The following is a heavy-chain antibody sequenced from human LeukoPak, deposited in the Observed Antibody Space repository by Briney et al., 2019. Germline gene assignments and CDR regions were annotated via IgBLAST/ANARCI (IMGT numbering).Heavy chain of an antibody. Sequence: GGSLRLSCAASGFTFSSYAMSWVRQAPGMGLEWVSGISGSGDSTYYADSVKGRFTISRDKSKNTLYLQMNSLRAEDTAVHYCAKDGSSNLYGWFDPCGQGTLVTVSS. V-gene: IGHV3-23*01. CDR2: ISGSGDST. D-gene: IGHD6-13*01. CDR3: AKDGSSNLYGWFDP. J-gene: IGHJ5*02. CDR1: GFTFSSYA.